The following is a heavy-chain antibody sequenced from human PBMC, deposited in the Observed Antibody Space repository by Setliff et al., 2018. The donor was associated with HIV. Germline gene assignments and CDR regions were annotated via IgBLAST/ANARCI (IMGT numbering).Heavy chain of an antibody. J-gene: IGHJ6*02. CDR2: INPHTGVT. CDR3: ARDLRDGFEEWFSTLDDGMDV. CDR1: GYIFIRYD. V-gene: IGHV1-2*02. D-gene: IGHD3-3*01. Sequence: ASVKVSCKTSGYIFIRYDIFWVRQAPGQGLEWMGNINPHTGVTKYAEKFQGRVTMTRDTSINTIYMELSRLRSDDTAVYYCARDLRDGFEEWFSTLDDGMDVWGQGTTVTVSS.